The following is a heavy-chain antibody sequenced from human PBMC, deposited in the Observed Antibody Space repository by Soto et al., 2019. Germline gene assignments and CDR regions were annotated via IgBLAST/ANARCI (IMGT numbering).Heavy chain of an antibody. V-gene: IGHV4-59*12. J-gene: IGHJ3*01. Sequence: SETLSLTCTVSGGSISSYYWTWIRQPPGKGLEWIGYIYYSGSTYYNPSLKSRVAISVDTSKNQFSLKLSSVTAADTAVYYCARLVVVTASPDFDFWGQGTLVTVSS. CDR3: ARLVVVTASPDFDF. D-gene: IGHD2-21*02. CDR1: GGSISSYY. CDR2: IYYSGST.